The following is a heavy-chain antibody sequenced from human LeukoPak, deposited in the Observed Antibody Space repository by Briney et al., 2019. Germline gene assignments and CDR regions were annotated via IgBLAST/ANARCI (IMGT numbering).Heavy chain of an antibody. CDR3: ARARSGYLRD. J-gene: IGHJ4*02. D-gene: IGHD3-3*01. V-gene: IGHV3-11*06. CDR2: ISSSSSYT. CDR1: GFTFSDYY. Sequence: GGSLRLSCAASGFTFSDYYMSWIRQAPGKGLEWVPYISSSSSYTNYADSVKGRFTISRDNAKNSLYLQMNSLRAEDTAVYYCARARSGYLRDWGQGTLVTVSS.